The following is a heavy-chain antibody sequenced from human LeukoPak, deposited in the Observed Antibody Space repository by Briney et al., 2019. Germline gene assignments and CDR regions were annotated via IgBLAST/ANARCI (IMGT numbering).Heavy chain of an antibody. J-gene: IGHJ4*02. V-gene: IGHV3-21*01. D-gene: IGHD6-6*01. CDR2: ISVTSTYI. CDR1: GFTFISYS. Sequence: PGRSLRLSCAASGFTFISYSMNWVRQAPGKGLEWVSSISVTSTYIYYADSVKGRFTISRDNAKNSLYLQMNSLRAEDTAVYYCARSANPSSSGNYFDYWGQGTLVTVSS. CDR3: ARSANPSSSGNYFDY.